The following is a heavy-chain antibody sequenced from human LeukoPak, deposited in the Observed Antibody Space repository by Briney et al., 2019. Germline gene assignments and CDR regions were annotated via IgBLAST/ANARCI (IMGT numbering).Heavy chain of an antibody. Sequence: GGSLRLSCAASGFTFSSYGMHWVRQAPGKGLEWVAVIWYDGSNKYYADSVKGRFTISRDNSKNTLYLQMNSLRAEDTAVYYCARVSVAXXXAFDIWGQGTMVTVS. D-gene: IGHD6-19*01. V-gene: IGHV3-33*01. CDR2: IWYDGSNK. CDR1: GFTFSSYG. J-gene: IGHJ3*02. CDR3: ARVSVAXXXAFDI.